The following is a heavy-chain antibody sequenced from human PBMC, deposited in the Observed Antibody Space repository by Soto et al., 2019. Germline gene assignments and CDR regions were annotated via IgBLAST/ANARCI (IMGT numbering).Heavy chain of an antibody. CDR3: ARGAKASTYYDFWSGPGYYYYMDV. V-gene: IGHV4-28*03. J-gene: IGHJ6*03. CDR1: GYSISSSNW. Sequence: SETLSLTCAVSGYSISSSNWWGWIRQPPGKELEWIGYIYYSGSTYYNPSLKSRVTMSVDTSKNQFSLKLSSVTAVDTAVYYCARGAKASTYYDFWSGPGYYYYMDVWGKGTTVTVSS. CDR2: IYYSGST. D-gene: IGHD3-3*01.